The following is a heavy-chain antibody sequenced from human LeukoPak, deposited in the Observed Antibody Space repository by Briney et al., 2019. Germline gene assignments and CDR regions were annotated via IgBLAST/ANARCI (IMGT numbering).Heavy chain of an antibody. Sequence: KASETLSLTCTVSGGSISSSSYSWGWIRQPPGKGLEWIGSIYYSGSTYYNPSLKSRVTMSVDTSKNQFSLKLSSVTAADTAVYYCARDSTRVIHNWFDPWGQGTLVTVSS. CDR1: GGSISSSSYS. CDR3: ARDSTRVIHNWFDP. V-gene: IGHV4-39*07. D-gene: IGHD3-16*02. J-gene: IGHJ5*02. CDR2: IYYSGST.